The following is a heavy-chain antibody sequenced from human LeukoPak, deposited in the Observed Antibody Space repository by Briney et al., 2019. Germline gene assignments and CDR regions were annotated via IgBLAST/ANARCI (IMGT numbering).Heavy chain of an antibody. CDR1: GGSISSYY. CDR2: IYYSGST. CDR3: ARGDPAYCGGDCYSRDFDY. J-gene: IGHJ4*02. Sequence: SETLSLTCTVSGGSISSYYWSWIRQPPGKGLEWIGYIYYSGSTNYNPSLKSRVTISVDTSKNQFSLKLSSVTAADTAVYYCARGDPAYCGGDCYSRDFDYWGQGTLVTVSS. V-gene: IGHV4-59*12. D-gene: IGHD2-21*02.